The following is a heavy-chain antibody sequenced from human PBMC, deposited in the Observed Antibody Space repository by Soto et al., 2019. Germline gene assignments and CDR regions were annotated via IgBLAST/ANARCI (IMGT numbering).Heavy chain of an antibody. D-gene: IGHD1-7*01. Sequence: PGGSLRLSCAVPGGIFHGYGMHWVRQAPGKGLGWVAIIRFDGSNEEYADSVKGRFTISRDNSKNTLYLQMNTLGAEDTAVYYCARDGIGGTVFRGYLDYWGRGTVVTVPQ. V-gene: IGHV3-33*01. J-gene: IGHJ4*02. CDR1: GGIFHGYG. CDR2: IRFDGSNE. CDR3: ARDGIGGTVFRGYLDY.